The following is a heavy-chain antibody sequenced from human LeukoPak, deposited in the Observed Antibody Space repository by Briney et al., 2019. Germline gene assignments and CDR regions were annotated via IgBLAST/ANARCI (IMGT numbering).Heavy chain of an antibody. CDR3: ARDGGHSGYDLLDY. J-gene: IGHJ4*02. CDR2: IKQDGSEK. D-gene: IGHD5-12*01. Sequence: GGSLRLSCAASGLTFSSYWMTWVRQAPGKGLECVANIKQDGSEKYYVDSVKGRFTISRDNAKNSLYLQMNSLRAEDTAVYYCARDGGHSGYDLLDYWGQGTLVTVSS. V-gene: IGHV3-7*01. CDR1: GLTFSSYW.